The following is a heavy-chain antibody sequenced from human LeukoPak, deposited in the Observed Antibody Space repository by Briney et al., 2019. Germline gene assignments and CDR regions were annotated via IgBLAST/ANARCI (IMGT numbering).Heavy chain of an antibody. CDR3: ARGGYSYGFDFGT. CDR1: GYTFTSYD. Sequence: ASVKVSCKASGYTFTSYDINWVRQATGQGLEWMGWMNPSSGNTRYAQKFQGRVTMTRNTSISTAYMELSSLRSEDTAVYYCARGGYSYGFDFGTWGEGTLVTVPS. D-gene: IGHD5-18*01. J-gene: IGHJ5*02. V-gene: IGHV1-8*01. CDR2: MNPSSGNT.